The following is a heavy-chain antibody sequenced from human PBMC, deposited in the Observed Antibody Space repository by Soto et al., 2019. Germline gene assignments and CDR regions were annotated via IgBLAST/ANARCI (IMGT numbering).Heavy chain of an antibody. CDR1: GFTFTNYA. CDR3: AKDTYSSSWYF. CDR2: ISESGGAT. V-gene: IGHV3-23*01. Sequence: GGSLRLSCTASGFTFTNYAMTWVRQAPGKGLEWVSSISESGGATYYADSVKGRFTISRDNSKNTLYLQMNGLRAEDTALHYCAKDTYSSSWYFWGQGTLVTVSS. D-gene: IGHD6-13*01. J-gene: IGHJ4*02.